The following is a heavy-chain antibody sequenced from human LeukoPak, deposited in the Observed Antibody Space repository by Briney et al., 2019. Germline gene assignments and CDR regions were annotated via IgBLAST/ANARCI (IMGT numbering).Heavy chain of an antibody. CDR2: INSDGSST. V-gene: IGHV3-74*01. J-gene: IGHJ4*02. Sequence: GGSLRLSCAASGFTFSSYWMHWVRQAPGKGLVWVSRINSDGSSTSYADSVKGRFTISRDNAKNSLYLQMNSLRAEDTAVYYCARVPTYYYDSSDYYADYWGQGTLVTVSS. CDR3: ARVPTYYYDSSDYYADY. D-gene: IGHD3-22*01. CDR1: GFTFSSYW.